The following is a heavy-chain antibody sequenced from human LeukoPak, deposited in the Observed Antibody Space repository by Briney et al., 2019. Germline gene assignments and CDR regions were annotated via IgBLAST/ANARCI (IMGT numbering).Heavy chain of an antibody. CDR3: AREVVGLAFDY. J-gene: IGHJ4*02. CDR1: GFTFSNYL. D-gene: IGHD1-26*01. V-gene: IGHV3-74*01. CDR2: ISGDGSTT. Sequence: GGSLRLSCAASGFTFSNYLMHWVRQAPGKGLVWVSRISGDGSTTTYADSVKGRFTSSRDNAKNTLYLQMNSLGVEDTAVYYCAREVVGLAFDYWGQGTLATLSS.